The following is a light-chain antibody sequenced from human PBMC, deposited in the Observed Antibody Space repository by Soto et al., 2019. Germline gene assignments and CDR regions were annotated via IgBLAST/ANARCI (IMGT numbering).Light chain of an antibody. Sequence: DIQMTQSPSILSVSVGDRVTITCRASQSISNSLAWYQQRPGTAPKLLIYHASTLESGVPSRFSGSGSGTEFTLTISSLQPEDIATYYCQQYENLPTFGQGTRLEIK. CDR3: QQYENLPT. V-gene: IGKV1-5*01. CDR2: HAS. J-gene: IGKJ5*01. CDR1: QSISNS.